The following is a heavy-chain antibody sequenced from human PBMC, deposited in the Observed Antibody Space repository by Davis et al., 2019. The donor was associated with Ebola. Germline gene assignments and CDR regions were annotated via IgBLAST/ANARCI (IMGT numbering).Heavy chain of an antibody. Sequence: GGSLRLSCVASGFIFSSYASTWVRQAPGKGLEWVSAISGSGDNTKYADSVKGRFIISRDNSKNTLYLQMNSLRAEDTAVYYCAKVGGSYYATHNWFDPWGQGTLVTVSS. CDR1: GFIFSSYA. J-gene: IGHJ5*02. V-gene: IGHV3-23*01. CDR2: ISGSGDNT. CDR3: AKVGGSYYATHNWFDP. D-gene: IGHD1-26*01.